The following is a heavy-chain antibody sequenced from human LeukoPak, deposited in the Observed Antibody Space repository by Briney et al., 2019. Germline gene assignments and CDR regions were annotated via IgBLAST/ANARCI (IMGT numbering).Heavy chain of an antibody. CDR1: GFSSSSYG. J-gene: IGHJ4*02. CDR3: AKAYHTDSSGYVDY. D-gene: IGHD3-22*01. CDR2: ISYDATNT. V-gene: IGHV3-30*18. Sequence: SGRSLRLSCAVSGFSSSSYGMHWVRQAPGKGLEWLAVISYDATNTYYADSVKGRFTISRDISKSTLYLQMNSLRAEDTAVYYCAKAYHTDSSGYVDYWGQGTLVTVSS.